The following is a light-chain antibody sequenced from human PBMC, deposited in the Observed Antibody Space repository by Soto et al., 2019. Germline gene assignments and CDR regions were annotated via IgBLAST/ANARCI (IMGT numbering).Light chain of an antibody. CDR1: QRVSSH. J-gene: IGKJ1*01. CDR2: AAS. CDR3: QQYGSSPVT. Sequence: ETVMTQSPVTLSVSPGDTATLSCRASQRVSSHLAWYQQKPGQAPRLLIYAASSRATGIPDRFSGSGSGTDFTLTISRLEPEDFAVYYCQQYGSSPVTFGQGAKVDIK. V-gene: IGKV3-20*01.